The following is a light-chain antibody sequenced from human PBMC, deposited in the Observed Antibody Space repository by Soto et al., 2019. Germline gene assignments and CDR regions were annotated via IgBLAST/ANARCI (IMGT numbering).Light chain of an antibody. CDR2: EVN. Sequence: QSALTQPPSASGSPGHSVTISCTGTISDVGGYNYVSWYQQHPGKAPKLMIYEVNKRPSGVPDRFSGSKSGNTGSLTVSGLQAEDEADYYCSSYADSNIVVFGGGTKVTVL. CDR3: SSYADSNIVV. CDR1: ISDVGGYNY. V-gene: IGLV2-8*01. J-gene: IGLJ2*01.